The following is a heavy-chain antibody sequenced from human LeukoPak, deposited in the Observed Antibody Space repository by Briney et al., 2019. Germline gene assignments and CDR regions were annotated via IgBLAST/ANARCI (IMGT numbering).Heavy chain of an antibody. CDR3: ARVVVVVPAAISRYYMDV. CDR1: GFTFSDYY. CDR2: ISSSGSTI. V-gene: IGHV3-11*01. J-gene: IGHJ6*03. Sequence: GGSLRLSCAASGFTFSDYYMSWIRQAPGKGLEWVSYISSSGSTIYCADSVKGRFTISRDNAKNSLYLQMNSLRAEDTAVYYCARVVVVVPAAISRYYMDVWGKGTTVTISS. D-gene: IGHD2-2*01.